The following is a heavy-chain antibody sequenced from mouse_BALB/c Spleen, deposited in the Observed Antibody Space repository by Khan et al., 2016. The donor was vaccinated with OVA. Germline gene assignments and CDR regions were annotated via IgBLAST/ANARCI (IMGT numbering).Heavy chain of an antibody. V-gene: IGHV3-2*02. Sequence: QLVESGPGLVKPSQSLSLSCTVTGYTITSEYIWNWLRQFPGNKLEWMGFISYSGYTRYNPSLKSRISISRDTSKNQFFLQLNSVTSEDTATYYCARKDYYDYDPFPYWGQGTLVTVSA. CDR1: GYTITSEYI. J-gene: IGHJ3*01. D-gene: IGHD2-4*01. CDR2: ISYSGYT. CDR3: ARKDYYDYDPFPY.